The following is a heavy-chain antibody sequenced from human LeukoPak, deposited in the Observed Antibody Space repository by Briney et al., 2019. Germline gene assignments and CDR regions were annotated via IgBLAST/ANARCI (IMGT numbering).Heavy chain of an antibody. CDR1: GFTFSSYW. V-gene: IGHV3-23*01. CDR2: ISDSGYIT. D-gene: IGHD4-17*01. J-gene: IGHJ4*02. CDR3: ARWRYGDYFDY. Sequence: QPGGSLRLSCAASGFTFSSYWMSWVRQAPGKGLEWVSGISDSGYITYYADSVKGRLTISRDNSKNTLYLQMNSLRAEDTAVYYCARWRYGDYFDYWGQGTLVTVSS.